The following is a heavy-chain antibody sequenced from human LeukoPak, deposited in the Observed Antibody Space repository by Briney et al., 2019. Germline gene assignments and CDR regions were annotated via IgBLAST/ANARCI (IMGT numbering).Heavy chain of an antibody. J-gene: IGHJ6*02. Sequence: GGSLRLSCAASGFIFSIYNMHWVRQAPGKGLEWVAFISYDGISEHYADSVKGRFGISRDNSKNTLSLQMNSLGTEDSALYYCARDSYGMDVWGLGTTVTVSS. CDR2: ISYDGISE. V-gene: IGHV3-30*09. CDR3: ARDSYGMDV. CDR1: GFIFSIYN.